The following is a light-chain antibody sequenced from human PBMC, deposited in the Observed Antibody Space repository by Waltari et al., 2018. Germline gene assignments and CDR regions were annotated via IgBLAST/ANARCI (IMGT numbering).Light chain of an antibody. V-gene: IGKV3-20*01. CDR3: QQYGRSPWT. CDR2: GAS. J-gene: IGKJ1*01. CDR1: QSVSSSY. Sequence: EIVLTQSPGTLSSSPGERATLSCRGSQSVSSSYLAWYQQKPGQAPRLLIHGASNRATGIPDRFSRSGAGTDFTLTISRLEPEDFAVYYCQQYGRSPWTFGQGTKVEIK.